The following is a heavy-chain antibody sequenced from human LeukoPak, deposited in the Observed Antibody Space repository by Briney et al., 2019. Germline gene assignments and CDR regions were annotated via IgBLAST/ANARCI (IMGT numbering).Heavy chain of an antibody. J-gene: IGHJ4*02. Sequence: GGSLRLSCAVSGVNFSSYWMSWVRQAPGQGLEWVSNIKLGGSEEYYVDSVKGRFTISTDNAKNSQYLQMNSLRAADTAVYYCARDAYYDFRSGYPRYFDYWGEGALVTVSP. CDR1: GVNFSSYW. CDR2: IKLGGSEE. CDR3: ARDAYYDFRSGYPRYFDY. D-gene: IGHD3-3*01. V-gene: IGHV3-7*01.